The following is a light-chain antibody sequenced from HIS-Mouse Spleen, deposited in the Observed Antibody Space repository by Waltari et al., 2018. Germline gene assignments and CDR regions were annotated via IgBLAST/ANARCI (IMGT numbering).Light chain of an antibody. CDR1: SSDVGSYNL. J-gene: IGLJ2*01. CDR3: CSYAGSSTFVV. Sequence: QSALTQPASVSGSPGQSITISCPGTSSDVGSYNLVPWYQQHPGNAPKLMIYEGSKRPSGVSNRFSGSKSGNTASLTISGLQAEDEADYYCCSYAGSSTFVVFGGGTKLTVL. CDR2: EGS. V-gene: IGLV2-23*01.